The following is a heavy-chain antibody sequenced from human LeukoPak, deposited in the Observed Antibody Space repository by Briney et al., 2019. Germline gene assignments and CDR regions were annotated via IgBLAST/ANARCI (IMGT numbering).Heavy chain of an antibody. CDR3: AKMVRGVMGVFDY. CDR2: ISGSGGST. J-gene: IGHJ4*02. Sequence: GGSLRLSCAASGFTLSSYAMSWLPQAPGKGLVWISAISGSGGSTYYEFSVKGRFTISRDNSKNTLYLQMNSLRGEETAVYYCAKMVRGVMGVFDYWGQGTLVTVSS. CDR1: GFTLSSYA. V-gene: IGHV3-23*01. D-gene: IGHD3-10*01.